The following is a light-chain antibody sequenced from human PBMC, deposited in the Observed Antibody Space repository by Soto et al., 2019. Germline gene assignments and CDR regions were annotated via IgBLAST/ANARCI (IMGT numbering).Light chain of an antibody. CDR3: QQCSSYYT. J-gene: IGKJ2*01. V-gene: IGKV1-5*03. CDR2: KAP. CDR1: QTISSW. Sequence: DIQITQSPSALSGSVGDRVTITCRASQTISSWLAWYQQKPGKAPKLLIYKAPTLKSGVPSRFSGSGSGTEFTLTISSLQPDDFATYYCQQCSSYYTFGQGTKVDIK.